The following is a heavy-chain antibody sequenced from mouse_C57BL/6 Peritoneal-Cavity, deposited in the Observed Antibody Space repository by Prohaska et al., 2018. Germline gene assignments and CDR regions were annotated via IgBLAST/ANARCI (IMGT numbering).Heavy chain of an antibody. J-gene: IGHJ4*01. Sequence: QVQLQQPGAELVRPGTSVKLSCKASGYTFTSYWMHWVKQRPGQGLEWIGVIDPSDSYTNYNQKFKGKATLTVDTSSSTAYMQLSSLTSEDSAVYYCARNDRQLRPYYYAMDYRGQGAS. V-gene: IGHV1-59*01. D-gene: IGHD3-2*02. CDR3: ARNDRQLRPYYYAMDY. CDR2: IDPSDSYT. CDR1: GYTFTSYW.